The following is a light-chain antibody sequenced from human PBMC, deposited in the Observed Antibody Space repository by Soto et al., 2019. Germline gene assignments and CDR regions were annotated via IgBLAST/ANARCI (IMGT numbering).Light chain of an antibody. CDR1: QGINNY. CDR3: QEYNGVPWT. CDR2: AAS. J-gene: IGKJ1*01. V-gene: IGKV1-27*01. Sequence: DIQMTQSPSSLSASVGDRVTITCRASQGINNYLAWYQQKPGKVPKLLMFAASTLQSGVPSRFSGSGSGTDFTLAISGLQPEDVATYYCQEYNGVPWTFGHGTKVAIK.